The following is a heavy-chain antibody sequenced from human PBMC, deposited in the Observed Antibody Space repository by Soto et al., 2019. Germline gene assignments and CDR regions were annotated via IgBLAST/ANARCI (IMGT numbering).Heavy chain of an antibody. CDR2: IDPSDSYT. Sequence: PGESLKISCKGSGYSFTSYWISWVRQMPGKDLEWMGRIDPSDSYTNYSPSFQGHVTISADKSISTAYLQWSSLKASDTAMYYCARHTVEMATSFDYWGQGTLVTVSS. V-gene: IGHV5-10-1*01. CDR1: GYSFTSYW. D-gene: IGHD5-12*01. CDR3: ARHTVEMATSFDY. J-gene: IGHJ4*02.